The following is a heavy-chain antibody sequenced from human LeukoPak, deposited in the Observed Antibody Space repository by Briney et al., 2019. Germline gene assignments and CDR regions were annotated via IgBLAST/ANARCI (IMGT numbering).Heavy chain of an antibody. V-gene: IGHV3-23*01. CDR1: GFTFSSYA. D-gene: IGHD3-10*01. CDR2: ISGSGGST. J-gene: IGHJ4*02. Sequence: PGGSLRLSCAASGFTFSSYAMGWVRQAPGKGLEWVSAISGSGGSTYYADSVKGRFTISRDNSKNTLYLQMNSLRAEDTAVYYCAKDLLNYYGSGSYYNPTPFDYWGQGTLVTVSS. CDR3: AKDLLNYYGSGSYYNPTPFDY.